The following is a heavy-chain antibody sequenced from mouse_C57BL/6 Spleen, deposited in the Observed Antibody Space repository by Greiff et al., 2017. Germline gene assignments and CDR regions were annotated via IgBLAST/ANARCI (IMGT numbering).Heavy chain of an antibody. D-gene: IGHD1-1*01. J-gene: IGHJ2*01. CDR3: AREDYYYGSSYGY. CDR2: ISYDGSN. CDR1: GYSITSGYY. Sequence: VQLKESGPGLVKPSQSLSLTCSVTGYSITSGYYWNWIRQFPGNKLEWMGYISYDGSNNYNPSLKNRISITRDTSKNQFFLKLNSVTTEDTATYYCAREDYYYGSSYGYWGQGTTLTVSS. V-gene: IGHV3-6*01.